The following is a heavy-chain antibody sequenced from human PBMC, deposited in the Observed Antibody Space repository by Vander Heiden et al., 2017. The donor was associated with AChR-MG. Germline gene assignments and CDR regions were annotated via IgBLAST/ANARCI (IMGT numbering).Heavy chain of an antibody. Sequence: QVQLQESGPGLVKPSETLSLTCAVSGYSISSGYYWGWIRQPPGKGLEWIGSIYQSGSTYYNPSLKSRVTISVDTSKNQFSLKLSSVTAADTAVYYCARLPTTHDYYMDVWGKGTTVTVSS. V-gene: IGHV4-38-2*01. D-gene: IGHD1-26*01. CDR3: ARLPTTHDYYMDV. CDR2: IYQSGST. CDR1: GYSISSGYY. J-gene: IGHJ6*03.